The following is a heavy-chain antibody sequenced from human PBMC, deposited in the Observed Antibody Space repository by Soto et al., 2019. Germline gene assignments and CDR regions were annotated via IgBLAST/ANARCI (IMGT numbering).Heavy chain of an antibody. CDR2: ISGSGGST. J-gene: IGHJ4*02. Sequence: GGSLRLSCAASGFTFSSYAMSWVRQAPGKGLEWVSAISGSGGSTYYADSVKGRFTISRDNSKNTLYLQMNSLRAEDTAVYYCAKSGEYYDSSGYYFDYWGQGTLVTVSS. D-gene: IGHD3-22*01. CDR3: AKSGEYYDSSGYYFDY. CDR1: GFTFSSYA. V-gene: IGHV3-23*01.